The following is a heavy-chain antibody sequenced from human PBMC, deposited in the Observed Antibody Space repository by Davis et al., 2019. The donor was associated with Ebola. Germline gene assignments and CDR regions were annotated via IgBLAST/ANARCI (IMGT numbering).Heavy chain of an antibody. CDR1: GFTFDDYS. CDR3: ATIDSNGDY. D-gene: IGHD1-1*01. CDR2: ISWNSGNI. Sequence: SLKISCAASGFTFDDYSMHWVRQVPGKGLQWVSGISWNSGNIGYADSVKGRFTISRDNAKDSLYLQMNSLKTEDTALYYCATIDSNGDYWGQGTLVTVSS. V-gene: IGHV3-9*01. J-gene: IGHJ4*02.